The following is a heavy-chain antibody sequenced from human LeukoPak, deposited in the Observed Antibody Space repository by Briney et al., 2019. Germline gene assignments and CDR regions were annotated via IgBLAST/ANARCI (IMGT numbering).Heavy chain of an antibody. CDR1: GFTFSSYW. Sequence: GGSLRLSCAASGFTFSSYWMSWVRQAPGKGLEWVANIKQDGSEKYYVDSVKGRFTISRDNAKNSLYLQMNSLRAEDTAVYYCARDLNYYDSSGYLDYWGQGTLVTVSS. J-gene: IGHJ4*02. V-gene: IGHV3-7*01. D-gene: IGHD3-22*01. CDR3: ARDLNYYDSSGYLDY. CDR2: IKQDGSEK.